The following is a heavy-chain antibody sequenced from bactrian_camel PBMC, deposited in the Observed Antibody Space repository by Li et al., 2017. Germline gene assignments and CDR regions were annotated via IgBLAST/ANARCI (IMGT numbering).Heavy chain of an antibody. J-gene: IGHJ6*01. CDR2: MHPYGSKT. V-gene: IGHV3-2*01. D-gene: IGHD2*01. CDR3: AARGPYCYTELSVRDFTY. Sequence: LRLSCAASGFAFSSYYMTWVRQAPGKGLEWVSSMHPYGSKTYYADSVKGRFTISKDNAKNTLYLQMNRLEPEDTAMYYCAARGPYCYTELSVRDFTYWGQGTQVTVS. CDR1: GFAFSSYY.